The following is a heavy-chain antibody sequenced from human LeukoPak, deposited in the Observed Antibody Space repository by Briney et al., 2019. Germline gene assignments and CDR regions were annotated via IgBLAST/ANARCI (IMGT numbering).Heavy chain of an antibody. CDR2: INPSGGST. D-gene: IGHD6-13*01. J-gene: IGHJ4*02. CDR3: ARVSDGTFDY. V-gene: IGHV1-46*01. CDR1: GYTFTGFY. Sequence: ASVKVSCKASGYTFTGFYIHWVRQAPGQGLEWMGIINPSGGSTSYAQKFQGRVTMTRDTSTSTVYMELSSLRSEDTAVYYCARVSDGTFDYWGQGTLVTVSS.